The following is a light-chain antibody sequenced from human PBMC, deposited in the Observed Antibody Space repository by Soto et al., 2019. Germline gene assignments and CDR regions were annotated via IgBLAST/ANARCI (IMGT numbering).Light chain of an antibody. CDR3: AAWGDSLNTWV. Sequence: QSVLTTPPSASGTPGQRVTISCSGSSSNIGSNAVSWYQHFPGTAPKVLIYSDDQRPSGVPDRFSGSKSGTSASLAISGLQAEDEADYFCAAWGDSLNTWVFGGGTKLTVL. CDR1: SSNIGSNA. V-gene: IGLV1-44*01. J-gene: IGLJ3*02. CDR2: SDD.